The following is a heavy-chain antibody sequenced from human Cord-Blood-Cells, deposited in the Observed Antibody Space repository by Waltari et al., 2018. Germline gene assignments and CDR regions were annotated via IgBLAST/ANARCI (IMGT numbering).Heavy chain of an antibody. CDR2: IYSGGST. J-gene: IGHJ3*02. Sequence: EVQLEESGGGLIQHGGSRRRACAAFGFAVRAHYMSWGRQAPGKGLEWVSVIYSGGSTYYADSVKGRFTISRDNSKNTLYLKMNSLGAEGTAVDYCARDFNAFDIWGQGTMVTVSS. CDR1: GFAVRAHY. CDR3: ARDFNAFDI. V-gene: IGHV3-53*01.